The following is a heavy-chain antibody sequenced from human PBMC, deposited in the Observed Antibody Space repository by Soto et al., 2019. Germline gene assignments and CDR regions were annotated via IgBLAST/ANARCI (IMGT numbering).Heavy chain of an antibody. CDR1: GFTFSSYA. CDR3: AKGTYRDYVYWDHAFDI. Sequence: EVQLLESGGGLVQPGGSLRLSCAASGFTFSSYAMSWVRQAPGKGLEWVSAISGSGGRTYYADSVKGRFTFSRDNSKKKVYLQMNSLRAEDTAVYFCAKGTYRDYVYWDHAFDIWGQVTMVTVSS. CDR2: ISGSGGRT. J-gene: IGHJ3*02. D-gene: IGHD4-17*01. V-gene: IGHV3-23*01.